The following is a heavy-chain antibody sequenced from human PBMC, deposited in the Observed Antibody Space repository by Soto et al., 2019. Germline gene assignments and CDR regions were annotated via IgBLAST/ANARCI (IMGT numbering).Heavy chain of an antibody. J-gene: IGHJ4*02. CDR2: IKQDGSEK. Sequence: GGSLRLSCAASGFIFTSYWMSWVRQAPGKGLEWVANIKQDGSEKYYVDSVKGRFTISRDNAKNSLYLQMNSLRAEDTAVYYCARDTVLLPSHPFDYWGRGTLVTVSS. CDR1: GFIFTSYW. CDR3: ARDTVLLPSHPFDY. V-gene: IGHV3-7*03. D-gene: IGHD3-10*01.